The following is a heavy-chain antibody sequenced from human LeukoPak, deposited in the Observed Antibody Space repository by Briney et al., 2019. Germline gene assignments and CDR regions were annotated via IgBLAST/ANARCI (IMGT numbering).Heavy chain of an antibody. J-gene: IGHJ4*02. CDR1: GDSISSFY. Sequence: SETLTLTCTVSGDSISSFYWNWIRQSPGKGLEWVGYKFYRGTTNYNPSLKSRVTISVDTSKSQFSLNLNSVTAADTAIYYCATGPSRYYFDYWGQGSLVTVSS. V-gene: IGHV4-59*01. CDR3: ATGPSRYYFDY. CDR2: KFYRGTT. D-gene: IGHD2-15*01.